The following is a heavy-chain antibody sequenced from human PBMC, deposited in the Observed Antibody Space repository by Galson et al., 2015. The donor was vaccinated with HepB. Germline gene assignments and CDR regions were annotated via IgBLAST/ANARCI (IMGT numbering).Heavy chain of an antibody. D-gene: IGHD3-22*01. Sequence: SETLSLTCTVSGGSISSSSYYWGWIRQPPGKGLEWIGSIYYSGSTYYNPSLKSRVTIFVDTSKNQFSLKLSSVTAADTAVYYCARQKPNTQYYYDSSGYTFGDAFDIWGQGTMVTVSS. CDR3: ARQKPNTQYYYDSSGYTFGDAFDI. V-gene: IGHV4-39*01. CDR1: GGSISSSSYY. CDR2: IYYSGST. J-gene: IGHJ3*02.